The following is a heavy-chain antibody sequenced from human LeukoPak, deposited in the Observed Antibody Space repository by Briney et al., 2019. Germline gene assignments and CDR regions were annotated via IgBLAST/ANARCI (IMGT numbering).Heavy chain of an antibody. J-gene: IGHJ6*02. CDR3: ASISSTSWGYYYGMDV. D-gene: IGHD2-2*01. V-gene: IGHV5-51*01. Sequence: GESLKISCKGSGYSFTSYWIGWVRQMPGKGLEWMGIIYPGDSDTRYSPSFQGQVTISADKSISTAYLQRSSLKASDTAMYYCASISSTSWGYYYGMDVWGQGTLVTVSS. CDR1: GYSFTSYW. CDR2: IYPGDSDT.